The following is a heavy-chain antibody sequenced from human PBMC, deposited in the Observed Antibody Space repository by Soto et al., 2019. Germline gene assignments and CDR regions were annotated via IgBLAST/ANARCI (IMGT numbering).Heavy chain of an antibody. CDR3: ARDNWVEYGEYDRWFAP. D-gene: IGHD4-17*01. CDR2: IYYSGST. V-gene: IGHV4-59*01. J-gene: IGHJ5*02. CDR1: GGSISSYY. Sequence: SETLSLTCTVSGGSISSYYWSWIRQPPGKGLEWIGYIYYSGSTNYNPSLKSRVTISVDTSKNQFSLKLSSVTAADTAVYYCARDNWVEYGEYDRWFAPWGQGTLVTVSS.